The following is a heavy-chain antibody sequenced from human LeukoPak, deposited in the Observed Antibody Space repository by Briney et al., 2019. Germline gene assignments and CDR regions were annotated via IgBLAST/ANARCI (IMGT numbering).Heavy chain of an antibody. Sequence: PSETLSLTCTVSGGSISSSSYYWGWIRQPPGKGLEWIGSIYYSGSTYYNPSLKSRVTISVDTSKNQFSLKLSSVTAADTAVYYCASSKNSARGDRGVDYWGQGTLVTVSS. V-gene: IGHV4-39*07. CDR3: ASSKNSARGDRGVDY. CDR2: IYYSGST. CDR1: GGSISSSSYY. J-gene: IGHJ4*02. D-gene: IGHD3-16*01.